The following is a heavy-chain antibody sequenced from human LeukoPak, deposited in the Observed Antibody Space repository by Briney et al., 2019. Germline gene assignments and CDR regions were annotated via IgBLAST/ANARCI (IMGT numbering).Heavy chain of an antibody. V-gene: IGHV4-39*07. CDR3: ASGDIVVVVAATPTVAFDI. CDR2: IYYSGST. D-gene: IGHD2-15*01. J-gene: IGHJ3*02. Sequence: PSETLSLTCTVSGGSISSSSYYWGWIRQPPGKGLEWIGSIYYSGSTYYNPSLKSRVTISVDTSKNQFSLKLSSVTAADTAVYYCASGDIVVVVAATPTVAFDIWGQGTMVTVSS. CDR1: GGSISSSSYY.